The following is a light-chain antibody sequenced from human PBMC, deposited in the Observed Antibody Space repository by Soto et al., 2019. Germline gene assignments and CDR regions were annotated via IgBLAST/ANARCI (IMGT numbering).Light chain of an antibody. Sequence: QSVLTQSPSASGSHGQSVTISCTGTSSDIGGYNSVSWYQQHPGKAPKVMIYDVTKRPSGVPDRFSGSKSGNTASLTVSALQAEDEADYYCSSYTDRKHLVFGTGTKLTVL. J-gene: IGLJ1*01. V-gene: IGLV2-8*01. CDR2: DVT. CDR1: SSDIGGYNS. CDR3: SSYTDRKHLV.